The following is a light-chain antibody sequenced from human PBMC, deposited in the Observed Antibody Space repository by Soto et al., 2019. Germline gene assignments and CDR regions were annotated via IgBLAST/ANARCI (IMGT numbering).Light chain of an antibody. V-gene: IGKV2-30*01. CDR3: MQTTHSPLT. J-gene: IGKJ4*01. CDR1: QRLVVNKESTS. CDR2: KVS. Sequence: VVMTQSPVSLRGTLGQWASISCRSSQRLVVNKESTSSNWLHQRPGQAPSRLIYKVSNRDSEVPDRFSGSGSGTDFTLKISRVEAEDVGFYYCMQTTHSPLTLGGGTKVDNK.